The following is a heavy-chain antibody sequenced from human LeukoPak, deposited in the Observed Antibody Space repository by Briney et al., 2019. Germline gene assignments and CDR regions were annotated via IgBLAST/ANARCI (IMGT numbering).Heavy chain of an antibody. J-gene: IGHJ4*02. V-gene: IGHV3-33*01. D-gene: IGHD2-2*01. CDR3: ARGCGGSTTCYIIDY. CDR1: GFTFSSHG. Sequence: GGSLRLSCAASGFTFSSHGMHWVRQAPGKGLEWLAVIRSDGADNYVVDSVKGRFIISKDNSKNTLYLQMSSLRAEDTAFYYCARGCGGSTTCYIIDYWGQGNLVTVSS. CDR2: IRSDGADN.